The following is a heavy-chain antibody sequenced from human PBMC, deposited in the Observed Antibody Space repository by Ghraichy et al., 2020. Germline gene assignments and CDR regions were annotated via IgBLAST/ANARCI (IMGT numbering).Heavy chain of an antibody. CDR2: IYYSGST. D-gene: IGHD2-2*01. CDR1: GGSISSGGYY. Sequence: SETLSLTCTVSGGSISSGGYYWSWIRQHPGKGLEWIGYIYYSGSTYYNPSLKSRVTISVDTSKNQFSLKLSSVTAADTAVYYCAGDKASMPIGDAFDIWGPWSMVTVSS. CDR3: AGDKASMPIGDAFDI. V-gene: IGHV4-31*03. J-gene: IGHJ3*02.